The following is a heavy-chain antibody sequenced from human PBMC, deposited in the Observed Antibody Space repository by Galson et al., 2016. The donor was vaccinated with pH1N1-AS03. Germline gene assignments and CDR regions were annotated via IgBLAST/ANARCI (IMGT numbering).Heavy chain of an antibody. D-gene: IGHD1-7*01. CDR3: VRPAPQLELRSYFEP. CDR1: GNRFSENW. J-gene: IGHJ4*02. V-gene: IGHV5-51*01. CDR2: INPRDSDI. Sequence: QSGAEVKKPGESLKISCKVSGNRFSENWIAWVRLTPGKGLEWMGVINPRDSDIRYSPSFQGQVTISADQSIATTYVQWTNLRASYPAFYYYVRPAPQLELRSYFEPWGQGTPVIVSS.